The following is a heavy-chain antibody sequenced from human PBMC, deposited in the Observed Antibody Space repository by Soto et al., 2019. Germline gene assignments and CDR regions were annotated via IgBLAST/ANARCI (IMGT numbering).Heavy chain of an antibody. CDR1: GFTFSSYA. CDR3: ALSPHPTAMVTEGMDY. Sequence: EVQLLESGGGLVQPGGSLRLSCAASGFTFSSYAMSWVRQAPGKGLEWVSAISGSGGITYYADSVKGRFTISRDNSKNPLYQHMNSLRAEDTAVYYCALSPHPTAMVTEGMDYWGQGTLATVSS. J-gene: IGHJ4*02. CDR2: ISGSGGIT. V-gene: IGHV3-23*01. D-gene: IGHD5-18*01.